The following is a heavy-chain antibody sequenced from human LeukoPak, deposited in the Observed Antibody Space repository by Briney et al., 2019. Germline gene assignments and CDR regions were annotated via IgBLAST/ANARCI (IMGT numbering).Heavy chain of an antibody. CDR3: ARSLLRYFDWLPHWYFDL. CDR2: ISSSSSYI. Sequence: PGGSLRLSCAASRFTFSSYGMNWVRQAPGKGLEWVSSISSSSSYIYYADSVKGRFTISRDNAKNSLYLQMNSLRAEDTAVYYCARSLLRYFDWLPHWYFDLWGRGTLVTVSS. V-gene: IGHV3-21*01. CDR1: RFTFSSYG. J-gene: IGHJ2*01. D-gene: IGHD3-9*01.